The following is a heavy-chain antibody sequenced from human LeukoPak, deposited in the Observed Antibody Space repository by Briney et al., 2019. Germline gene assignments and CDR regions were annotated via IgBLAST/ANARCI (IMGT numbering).Heavy chain of an antibody. CDR3: ARVQQPSGIQGYYYGMDV. CDR1: GFSFSSYE. V-gene: IGHV3-48*03. Sequence: GGSLRLSCAASGFSFSSYEMKWVRQAPGKGLAWVSYISGGSSTINYADSVKGRFTISRDNAKNSLYLQMNSLRAEDTAVYFCARVQQPSGIQGYYYGMDVWGRGTTVTVSS. CDR2: ISGGSSTI. D-gene: IGHD6-13*01. J-gene: IGHJ6*02.